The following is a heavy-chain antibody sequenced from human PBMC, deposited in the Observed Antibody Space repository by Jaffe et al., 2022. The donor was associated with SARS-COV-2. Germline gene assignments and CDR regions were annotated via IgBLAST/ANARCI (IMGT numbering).Heavy chain of an antibody. CDR3: TTWELRAFDV. D-gene: IGHD1-7*01. CDR2: IRNRANNYAT. Sequence: EVQLVESGGGLVQPGGSLKLSCAASGFAFSGSAMHWVRQASGKGLEWVGRIRNRANNYATLYAASVKGRFTISRDDSKNTAYLQMNSLKTEDTAVYYCTTWELRAFDVWGQGTMVTVSS. CDR1: GFAFSGSA. J-gene: IGHJ3*01. V-gene: IGHV3-73*02.